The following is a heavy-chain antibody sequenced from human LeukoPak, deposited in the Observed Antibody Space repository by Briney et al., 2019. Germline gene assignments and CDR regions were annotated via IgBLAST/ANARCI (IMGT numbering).Heavy chain of an antibody. Sequence: GGSLRLSCAASGFTFSDYYMSWIRQAPGKGLEWVSYISSASSYTSYADSVKGRFTISRDNSKDTLYLQMNSLRAEDTAVYYCAKAHGGSYHSGIDWGQGTLVTVSS. CDR3: AKAHGGSYHSGID. CDR1: GFTFSDYY. D-gene: IGHD1-26*01. CDR2: ISSASSYT. J-gene: IGHJ4*02. V-gene: IGHV3-11*05.